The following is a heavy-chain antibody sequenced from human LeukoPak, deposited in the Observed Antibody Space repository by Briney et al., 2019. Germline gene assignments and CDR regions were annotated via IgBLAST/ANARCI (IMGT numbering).Heavy chain of an antibody. V-gene: IGHV1-18*01. D-gene: IGHD6-13*01. CDR2: ISAYNGNT. Sequence: GASVKVSCKASGGTFSSYAISWMRQAPGQGLEWMGWISAYNGNTNYAQKLQGRVTMATDTSTSTAYMELRSLRSDDTAVYYCARDQWGAAAGAFDYWGQGTLVTVSS. CDR1: GGTFSSYA. J-gene: IGHJ4*02. CDR3: ARDQWGAAAGAFDY.